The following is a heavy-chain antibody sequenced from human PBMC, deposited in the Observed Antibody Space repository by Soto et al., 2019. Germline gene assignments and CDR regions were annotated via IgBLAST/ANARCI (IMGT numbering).Heavy chain of an antibody. V-gene: IGHV1-18*01. CDR1: GYTFTSYG. J-gene: IGHJ6*02. CDR3: ARFRASHNYYYYGMDV. Sequence: QVQLVQSGAEVKKPGASVKVSCKASGYTFTSYGISWVRQAPGQGLEWMGWISAYNGNTNYAQKLQGRVNMTTDTSTSTAYMELRSLRSDDTAVYYCARFRASHNYYYYGMDVWGQGTTVTVSS. CDR2: ISAYNGNT. D-gene: IGHD3-10*01.